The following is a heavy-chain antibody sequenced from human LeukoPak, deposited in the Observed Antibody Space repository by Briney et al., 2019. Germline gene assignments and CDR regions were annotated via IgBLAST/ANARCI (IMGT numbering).Heavy chain of an antibody. CDR1: GFTFGSYS. J-gene: IGHJ3*02. Sequence: GGSLRLSCAASGFTFGSYSMNWVRQAPGKGLEWASYISSSSSTIYYADSVKGRFTISRDNAKNSLYLQMSSLRAEDTAVYYCARGSTMGATDAFDIWGQGTMVTVSS. V-gene: IGHV3-48*01. CDR3: ARGSTMGATDAFDI. D-gene: IGHD1-26*01. CDR2: ISSSSSTI.